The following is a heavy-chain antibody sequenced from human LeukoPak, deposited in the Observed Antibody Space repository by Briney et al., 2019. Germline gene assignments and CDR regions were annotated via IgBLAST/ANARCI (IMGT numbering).Heavy chain of an antibody. CDR3: ASLYYYDSSGSERGYWFDP. CDR1: GESFSGYF. Sequence: SETLSLTCAVYGESFSGYFWTWIRQPPGKGLEWIGEINHSGSTNYNPSLKSRVTISVDTSKNQFSLKLSSVTAADTAVYYCASLYYYDSSGSERGYWFDPWGQGTLVTVSS. D-gene: IGHD3-22*01. J-gene: IGHJ5*02. CDR2: INHSGST. V-gene: IGHV4-34*01.